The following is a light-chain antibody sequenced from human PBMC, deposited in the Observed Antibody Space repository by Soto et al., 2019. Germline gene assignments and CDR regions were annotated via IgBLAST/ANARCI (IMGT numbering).Light chain of an antibody. CDR3: QQYNNWKLN. CDR1: QSVSSN. CDR2: GAS. J-gene: IGKJ4*01. V-gene: IGKV3-15*01. Sequence: EIVMTQSPATLSVSPGERATLSCRASQSVSSNLAWYQQKPGQAPRLLIYGASTRATGIPARFSGSGSGTEFTLTISSLQSEDFAVYYCQQYNNWKLNFRGGTKVDI.